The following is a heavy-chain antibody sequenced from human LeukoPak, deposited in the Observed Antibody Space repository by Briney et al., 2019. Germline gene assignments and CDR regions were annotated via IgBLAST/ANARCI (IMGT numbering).Heavy chain of an antibody. CDR1: GYTFTSYD. D-gene: IGHD4-17*01. CDR3: ARTYGDYAYDY. J-gene: IGHJ4*02. Sequence: ASVKVSCKASGYTFTSYDINWVRQAPGQGLEWMGGIIPIFGTANYAQKFQGRVTITADESTSTAYMELSSLRSEDTAVYYCARTYGDYAYDYWGQGTLVTVSS. CDR2: IIPIFGTA. V-gene: IGHV1-69*13.